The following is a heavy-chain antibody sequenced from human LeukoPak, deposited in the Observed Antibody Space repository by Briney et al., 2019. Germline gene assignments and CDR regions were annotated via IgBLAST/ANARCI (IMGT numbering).Heavy chain of an antibody. J-gene: IGHJ4*02. CDR3: ANMYYYDSSGPKWGYYFDY. CDR1: GLTFSSYA. CDR2: ISGSGGST. D-gene: IGHD3-22*01. Sequence: PGGSLRLSCAASGLTFSSYAMSWVRQAPGKGLEWVSAISGSGGSTYYADSVKGRFTISRDNSKNTLYLQMNSLRAEDTAVYYCANMYYYDSSGPKWGYYFDYWGQGTLVTVSS. V-gene: IGHV3-23*01.